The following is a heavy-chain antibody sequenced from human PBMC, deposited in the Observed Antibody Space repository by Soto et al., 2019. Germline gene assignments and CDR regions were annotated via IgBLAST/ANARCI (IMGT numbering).Heavy chain of an antibody. CDR3: ARGRGAAADYVDF. D-gene: IGHD6-13*01. J-gene: IGHJ4*02. Sequence: VQLVESGGGLVKPGGSLRLSCAVSGFTFSDYYMTWIRQAPGQGRERVSYISSSTSHPIYADSVKGLFNSAIDNANNDLFWQMNSLRAEDSAMYYCARGRGAAADYVDFWGQRTLVTLAS. CDR1: GFTFSDYY. V-gene: IGHV3-11*05. CDR2: ISSSTSHP.